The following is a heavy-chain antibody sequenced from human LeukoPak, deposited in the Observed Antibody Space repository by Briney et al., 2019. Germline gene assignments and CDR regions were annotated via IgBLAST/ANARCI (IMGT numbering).Heavy chain of an antibody. V-gene: IGHV4-59*01. J-gene: IGHJ3*02. CDR1: GGSISSYY. CDR3: ARDGVWGSYRPGAFDI. Sequence: PSETLSLTCTVSGGSISSYYWSWIRQPPGKGLEWIGYIYYSGSTNYNPSLKSRVTLSVDTSKNQFSLKLSSVTAADTAVYYCARDGVWGSYRPGAFDIWGQGTMVTVSS. CDR2: IYYSGST. D-gene: IGHD3-16*02.